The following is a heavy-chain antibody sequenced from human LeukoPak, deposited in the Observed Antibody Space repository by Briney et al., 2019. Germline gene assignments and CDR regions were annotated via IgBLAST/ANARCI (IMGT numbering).Heavy chain of an antibody. CDR2: ICGSGGST. Sequence: GGSLTLSCAASGYTFSRYAMSWVRQAPGKGLECVSAICGSGGSTYYGDSVKARFTISRDNPNNTLYLQMNSLRAEDKAVYYCAKRTLDIVVVPAGSNWFDPWGQGTLVTVSS. J-gene: IGHJ5*02. V-gene: IGHV3-23*01. CDR1: GYTFSRYA. D-gene: IGHD2-2*01. CDR3: AKRTLDIVVVPAGSNWFDP.